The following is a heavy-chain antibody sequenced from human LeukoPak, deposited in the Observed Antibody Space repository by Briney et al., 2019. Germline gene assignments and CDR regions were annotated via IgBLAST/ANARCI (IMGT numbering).Heavy chain of an antibody. D-gene: IGHD2-2*01. Sequence: SETLSLTCTVSGGSISSYYWSWIRQPPGKGLEWIGYIYYSGSTNYNPSLKSRVTISVDTSKNQFSLKLSSVTAADTAVYYCGRHVPGYCSSTSCHALDYWGQGTLVTVSS. CDR2: IYYSGST. V-gene: IGHV4-59*08. CDR3: GRHVPGYCSSTSCHALDY. J-gene: IGHJ4*02. CDR1: GGSISSYY.